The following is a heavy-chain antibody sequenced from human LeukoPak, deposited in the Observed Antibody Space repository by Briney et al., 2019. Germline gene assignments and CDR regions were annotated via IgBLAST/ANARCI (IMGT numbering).Heavy chain of an antibody. D-gene: IGHD5-18*01. CDR3: ARVWDRGYSYGYGGEYYYYGMDV. CDR2: IRGSGIGT. J-gene: IGHJ6*02. Sequence: GGSLRLSCAASGFTFSSYAMSWVRQAPGKGLEWVSAIRGSGIGTYYADSVKGRFTISRDNSKNTLYLQMNSLRAEDTAVYYCARVWDRGYSYGYGGEYYYYGMDVWGQGTTVTVSS. V-gene: IGHV3-23*01. CDR1: GFTFSSYA.